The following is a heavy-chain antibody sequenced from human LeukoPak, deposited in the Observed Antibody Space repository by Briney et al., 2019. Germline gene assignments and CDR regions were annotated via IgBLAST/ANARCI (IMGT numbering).Heavy chain of an antibody. Sequence: SETLSLTCTVSGGSISSYYWSWIRQPPGKGLEWIGYIYYSGSTNYNPSLKSRVTISVDTSKNQFSLKLSSVTAADTAVYYCARSKKGYIVVVPAAMGWFDPWGQGTLVTVSS. V-gene: IGHV4-59*12. CDR1: GGSISSYY. CDR2: IYYSGST. J-gene: IGHJ5*02. CDR3: ARSKKGYIVVVPAAMGWFDP. D-gene: IGHD2-2*01.